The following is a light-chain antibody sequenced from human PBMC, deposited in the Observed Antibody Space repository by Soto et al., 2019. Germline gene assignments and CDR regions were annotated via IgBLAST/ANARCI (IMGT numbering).Light chain of an antibody. CDR2: DVS. CDR3: SSYTSSSTLVV. V-gene: IGLV2-14*01. CDR1: SSDVGGYNY. Sequence: QSALTQPASVSESPGQSITISCTGTSSDVGGYNYVSWYQQHPGKAPKLMIYDVSNRPSGVSNRFSGSKSGNTASLTISGLQAEDEADYYCSSYTSSSTLVVFCGGTKLTVL. J-gene: IGLJ2*01.